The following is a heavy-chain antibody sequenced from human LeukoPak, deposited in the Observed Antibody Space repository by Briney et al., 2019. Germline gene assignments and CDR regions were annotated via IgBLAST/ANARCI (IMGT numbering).Heavy chain of an antibody. J-gene: IGHJ3*02. CDR1: GFIFSNYG. D-gene: IGHD6-19*01. CDR2: ISFSSTHI. CDR3: AKDISGWYGSFAFDI. V-gene: IGHV3-21*06. Sequence: KTGGSLRLSCAASGFIFSNYGMSWVRQAPGKGLEWVSSISFSSTHIYYADSIQGRFTISRDNAENSLYLQMNSLRAEDTAVYYCAKDISGWYGSFAFDIWGQGTMVTVSS.